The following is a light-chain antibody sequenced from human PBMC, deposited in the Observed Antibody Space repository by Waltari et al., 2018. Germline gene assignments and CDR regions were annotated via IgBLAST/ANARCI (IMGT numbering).Light chain of an antibody. Sequence: DVVMTQSPDSLAVSLGERAPINCKSSQSVLYSSNNKNYLAWFQKKPGQPPKLLIYWASTRESGVPDRFSGSGSGTDFTLTISSLQAEDVAVYYCQQYYTSPQTFGQGTKLEIK. CDR1: QSVLYSSNNKNY. J-gene: IGKJ2*01. V-gene: IGKV4-1*01. CDR2: WAS. CDR3: QQYYTSPQT.